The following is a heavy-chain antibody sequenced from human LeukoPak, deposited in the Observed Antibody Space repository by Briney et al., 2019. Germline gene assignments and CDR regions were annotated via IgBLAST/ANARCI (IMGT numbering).Heavy chain of an antibody. V-gene: IGHV3-74*01. CDR3: ASEMATTDY. J-gene: IGHJ4*02. CDR2: INSDGSST. CDR1: GFTFSSYW. Sequence: GGSLRLSCAVSGFTFSSYWMHWVRQAPGKGLVWVSLINSDGSSTRYADSVKGRFTISRDNAKNTLYLQMNSLRAEDTAVYYCASEMATTDYWGQGTLVTVSS. D-gene: IGHD5-24*01.